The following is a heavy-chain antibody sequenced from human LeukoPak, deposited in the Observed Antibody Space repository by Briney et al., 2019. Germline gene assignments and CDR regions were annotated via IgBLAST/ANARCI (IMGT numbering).Heavy chain of an antibody. D-gene: IGHD3-3*01. J-gene: IGHJ4*02. CDR1: GFTFSSCG. V-gene: IGHV3-21*01. Sequence: GSLRLPCAASGFTFSSCGMNWVRQAPGKGLEWVSSISGSSTYIYYADSVKGRFTISRDNAKNSLYLQMNSLRAEDTAVYYCARGSEWSSGVSDYWGQGTLVTASS. CDR2: ISGSSTYI. CDR3: ARGSEWSSGVSDY.